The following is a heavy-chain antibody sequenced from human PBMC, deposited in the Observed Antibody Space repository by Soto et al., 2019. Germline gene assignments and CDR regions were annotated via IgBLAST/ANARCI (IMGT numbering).Heavy chain of an antibody. CDR2: ISYDGNNK. D-gene: IGHD2-15*01. CDR3: AKDPGRHCSAGGCFLNFQFET. V-gene: IGHV3-30*18. Sequence: QVLLGESGGGVVQPGTSLRLSCAASGFTFRGYGMHWVRQAPGKWLEWVAVISYDGNNKYYGDSVKGRFTISRDNSKNTLYLQMNSLRAEDTAVYYCAKDPGRHCSAGGCFLNFQFETWGQGTQVTVSS. CDR1: GFTFRGYG. J-gene: IGHJ5*02.